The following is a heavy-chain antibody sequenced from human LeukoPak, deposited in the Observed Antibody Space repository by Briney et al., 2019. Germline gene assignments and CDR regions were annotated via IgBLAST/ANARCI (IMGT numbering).Heavy chain of an antibody. J-gene: IGHJ4*02. CDR3: ASSGHRLWFGELSQVPGY. CDR1: GYTFTGYY. CDR2: INPNSGGT. D-gene: IGHD3-10*01. Sequence: ASAKVSCKASGYTFTGYYMHWVRQAPGQGLEWMGWINPNSGGTNYAQKFQGRVTMTRNTSISTAYMKLSRPRSDDTAVYYCASSGHRLWFGELSQVPGYWGQGTLVTVSS. V-gene: IGHV1-2*02.